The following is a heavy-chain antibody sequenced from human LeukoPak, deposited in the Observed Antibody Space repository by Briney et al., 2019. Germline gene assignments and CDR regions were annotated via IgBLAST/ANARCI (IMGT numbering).Heavy chain of an antibody. J-gene: IGHJ4*02. CDR2: IWYDGSNK. Sequence: GGSLRLSCAASGFTFSSYAMSWVRQAPGKGLEWVAIIWYDGSNKTYEDSVKGRFTISRDNSKNTLYLQMNSLRAEDTAVYYCARGVDYYENSGTIDYWGQGTLVTVSS. V-gene: IGHV3-33*08. CDR3: ARGVDYYENSGTIDY. D-gene: IGHD3-22*01. CDR1: GFTFSSYA.